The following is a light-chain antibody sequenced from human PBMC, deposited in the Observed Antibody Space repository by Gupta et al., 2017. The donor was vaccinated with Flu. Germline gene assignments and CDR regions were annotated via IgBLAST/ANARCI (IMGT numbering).Light chain of an antibody. J-gene: IGLJ1*01. CDR1: SSNIGSNT. CDR2: SNN. V-gene: IGLV1-44*01. Sequence: QSVLTQPPSASGTPGQTVTIPCSGSSSNIGSNTVNWYQQLPGTASKLLIYSNNQRPSGVPDRFSGSKSGTSASLAISGLQSEDEADYYCAAWDDSRNGFYVFGTGTKVTVL. CDR3: AAWDDSRNGFYV.